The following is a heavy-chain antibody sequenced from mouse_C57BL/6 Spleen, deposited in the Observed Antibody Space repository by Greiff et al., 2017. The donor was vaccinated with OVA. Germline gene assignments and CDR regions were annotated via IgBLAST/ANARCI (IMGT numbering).Heavy chain of an antibody. D-gene: IGHD4-1*01. J-gene: IGHJ2*01. CDR2: IRNKANNHAT. CDR1: GFTFSDAW. Sequence: EVQRVESGGGLVQPGGSMKLSCAASGFTFSDAWMDWVRQSPEKGLEWVAEIRNKANNHATYYAESVKGRFTISRDDSKSSVYLQMNSLRAEDTGIYYCTRREPWGWFDYWGQGTTLTVSS. CDR3: TRREPWGWFDY. V-gene: IGHV6-6*01.